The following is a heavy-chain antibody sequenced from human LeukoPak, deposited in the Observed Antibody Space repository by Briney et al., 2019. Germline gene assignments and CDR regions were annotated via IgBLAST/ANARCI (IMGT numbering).Heavy chain of an antibody. V-gene: IGHV3-21*01. CDR2: ISSDSSYI. D-gene: IGHD3-10*02. CDR1: GFTFSDYT. Sequence: GGSLRLSCAASGFTFSDYTMTWVRQAPGKGLEWVASISSDSSYIDYADSVKGRFTISRDNTKNSLFLKTDTLRGDDTGIYYCARDPNVLGITPYYFDFWGQGTLVTVSS. J-gene: IGHJ4*02. CDR3: ARDPNVLGITPYYFDF.